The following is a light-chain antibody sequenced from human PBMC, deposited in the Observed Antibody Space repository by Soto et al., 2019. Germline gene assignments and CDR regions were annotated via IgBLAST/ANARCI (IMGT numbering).Light chain of an antibody. Sequence: QSVLTQPASVSGSPGQSITISCTGTSSDVGGYNSVSWYQHHPGKAPKLMIYDVSNRPSGVSNRFSGSKSGNTASLTISGLQAEDEADYYCSSYTSSSTVVVGGGTKLTVL. CDR1: SSDVGGYNS. CDR3: SSYTSSSTVV. J-gene: IGLJ2*01. V-gene: IGLV2-14*03. CDR2: DVS.